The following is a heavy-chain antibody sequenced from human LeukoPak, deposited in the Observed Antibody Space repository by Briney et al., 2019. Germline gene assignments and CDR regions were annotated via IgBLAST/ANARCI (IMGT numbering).Heavy chain of an antibody. J-gene: IGHJ4*02. CDR3: ARDSSGRYYFDH. D-gene: IGHD3-22*01. CDR2: IYYRART. V-gene: IGHV4-31*03. Sequence: PSETLSLTCTVSGDAITVVGFDGSWIRQHPGRGLEWIGYIYYRARTYYNPSLKSRVIVSLDTSKNQFSLNLRSVPAADTGVYYCARDSSGRYYFDHWGRGILVTVSS. CDR1: GDAITVVGFD.